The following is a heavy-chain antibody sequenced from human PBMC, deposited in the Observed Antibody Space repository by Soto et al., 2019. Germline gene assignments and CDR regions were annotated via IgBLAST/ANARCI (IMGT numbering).Heavy chain of an antibody. Sequence: GGSLRLSCAASGFTFSSYAMSWVRQAPGKGLEWVSAISGSGGSTYYADSVKGRFTISRDNSKNTLYLQMNSLRAEDTAVYYCAKDFSIVVVPAALDYWGQGTLVTVSS. CDR3: AKDFSIVVVPAALDY. J-gene: IGHJ4*02. CDR1: GFTFSSYA. CDR2: ISGSGGST. D-gene: IGHD2-2*01. V-gene: IGHV3-23*01.